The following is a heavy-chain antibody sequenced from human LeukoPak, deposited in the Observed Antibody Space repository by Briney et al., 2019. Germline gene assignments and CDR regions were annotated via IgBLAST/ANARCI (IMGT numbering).Heavy chain of an antibody. CDR1: GGSISSYY. D-gene: IGHD3/OR15-3a*01. CDR3: ARVDGDWAFDY. V-gene: IGHV4-59*12. J-gene: IGHJ4*02. CDR2: IYYSGST. Sequence: PSETLSLTCTVSGGSISSYYWSWIRQPPGKGLEWIGYIYYSGSTNYNPSLKSRVTISVDTSKNQFSLRLSSVTAADTAVYYCARVDGDWAFDYWGQGTLVTVSS.